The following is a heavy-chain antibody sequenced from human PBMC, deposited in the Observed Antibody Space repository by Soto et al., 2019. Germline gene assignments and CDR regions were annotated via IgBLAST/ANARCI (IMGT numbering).Heavy chain of an antibody. Sequence: EVQLLESGGGLVQPGGSLRLSCAASGFTFSSYAMSWVRQAPGKGLAWVSAISGSGGSTYYADSVKGRFTISRDNSKKTLYLQMNSLRAEDTAVYYCAKDYGDYGYYMDVWGKGTTVTVSS. J-gene: IGHJ6*03. CDR3: AKDYGDYGYYMDV. D-gene: IGHD4-17*01. V-gene: IGHV3-23*01. CDR2: ISGSGGST. CDR1: GFTFSSYA.